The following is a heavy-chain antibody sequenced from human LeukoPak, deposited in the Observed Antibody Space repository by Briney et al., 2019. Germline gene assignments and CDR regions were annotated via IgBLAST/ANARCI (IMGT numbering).Heavy chain of an antibody. CDR3: ARGQYGDSSFDY. Sequence: GASVKVSCKASGYTFTSYDISWVRQVTGQGLEWMGWMNPHSGNTGSAQKFQGRVTITKNTSISTAYMELSSLRSEDTAVYYCARGQYGDSSFDYWGQGTLVTVSS. CDR2: MNPHSGNT. D-gene: IGHD4-17*01. V-gene: IGHV1-8*03. CDR1: GYTFTSYD. J-gene: IGHJ4*02.